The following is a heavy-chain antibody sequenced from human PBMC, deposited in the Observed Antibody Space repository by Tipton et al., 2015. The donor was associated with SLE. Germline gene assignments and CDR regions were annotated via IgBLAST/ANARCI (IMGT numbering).Heavy chain of an antibody. CDR1: GGSISSSSYY. CDR2: IYYSGST. J-gene: IGHJ4*02. Sequence: TLSLTCTVSGGSISSSSYYWGWIRQPPGKGLEWIGSIYYSGSTYYNPSLKSRVTISVDTSKNQFSLNLTSVTAADTAVYYCATIDPDGDSGVLPGDYWGQGTLITVSS. V-gene: IGHV4-39*07. D-gene: IGHD3-22*01. CDR3: ATIDPDGDSGVLPGDY.